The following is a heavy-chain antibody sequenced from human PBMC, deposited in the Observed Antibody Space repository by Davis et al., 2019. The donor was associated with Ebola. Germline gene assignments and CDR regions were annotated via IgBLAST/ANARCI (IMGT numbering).Heavy chain of an antibody. J-gene: IGHJ4*02. D-gene: IGHD6-19*01. Sequence: PGGSLRLSCAASGFTFSSYAMTWVRQAPGKGLEWVSVINNSGGTTYYADSVKGRFTISRDNSKNTLYVQMNSLRAEDTAVYYCAKAVAVAGTGGYFDYWGQGTLVTVSS. V-gene: IGHV3-23*01. CDR1: GFTFSSYA. CDR2: INNSGGTT. CDR3: AKAVAVAGTGGYFDY.